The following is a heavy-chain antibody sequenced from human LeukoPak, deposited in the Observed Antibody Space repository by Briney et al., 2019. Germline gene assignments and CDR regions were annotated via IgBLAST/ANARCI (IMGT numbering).Heavy chain of an antibody. Sequence: SETLSLTCTVSGHSITSGYNWAWIRQPPGKVLEWIGSIYHSGSAYYNPSLKSRVTISVDTSKNQFSLKLSSVTAADTAVYYCVRYCSSTTCYTRAVDYWGQGTLVTVSS. D-gene: IGHD2-2*02. CDR1: GHSITSGYN. CDR2: IYHSGSA. V-gene: IGHV4-38-2*02. J-gene: IGHJ4*02. CDR3: VRYCSSTTCYTRAVDY.